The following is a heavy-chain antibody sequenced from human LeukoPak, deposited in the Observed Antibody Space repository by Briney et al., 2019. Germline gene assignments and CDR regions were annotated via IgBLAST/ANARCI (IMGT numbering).Heavy chain of an antibody. CDR1: GGTFSSYA. D-gene: IGHD3-3*01. V-gene: IGHV1-69*13. CDR2: IIPIFGTA. Sequence: ASVKVSCKASGGTFSSYAISWVRQAPGQGLEWMGGIIPIFGTANYAQKFQGRVTITADESTSTAYMELSSLRSEDTAVYYCASGRFDDFWSGPGALHNWFDPWGQGTLVTVSS. CDR3: ASGRFDDFWSGPGALHNWFDP. J-gene: IGHJ5*02.